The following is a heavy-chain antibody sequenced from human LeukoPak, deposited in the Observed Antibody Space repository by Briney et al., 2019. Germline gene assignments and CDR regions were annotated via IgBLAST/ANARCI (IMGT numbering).Heavy chain of an antibody. Sequence: KASETLSLTCTVSGGSISSGDYYWSWIRQHPGKGLEWIGYIYYSGSTYYTPSLKSRVTILVDTSKNQFSLNLSSVTAADTAVYYCARTKSGWYYSDYWGQGTLVSVSS. V-gene: IGHV4-30-4*08. CDR3: ARTKSGWYYSDY. J-gene: IGHJ4*02. D-gene: IGHD6-19*01. CDR1: GGSISSGDYY. CDR2: IYYSGST.